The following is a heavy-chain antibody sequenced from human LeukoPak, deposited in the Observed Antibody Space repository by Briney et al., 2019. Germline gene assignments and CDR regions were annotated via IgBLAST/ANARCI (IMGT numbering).Heavy chain of an antibody. Sequence: SETLSLTCTVSGGSISSGNYYWSWIRQPAGKGLEWIGRIYTRGSTNYNPSLKSRVTISVDTSKNQFSLKLSSVTAADTAVYYCARGMRYSYGSAYYFDYWGQGTLVTVSS. J-gene: IGHJ4*02. D-gene: IGHD5-18*01. CDR3: ARGMRYSYGSAYYFDY. CDR1: GGSISSGNYY. CDR2: IYTRGST. V-gene: IGHV4-61*02.